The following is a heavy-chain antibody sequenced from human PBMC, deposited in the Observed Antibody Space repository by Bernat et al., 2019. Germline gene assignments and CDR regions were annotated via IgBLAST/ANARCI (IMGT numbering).Heavy chain of an antibody. CDR1: GFTFSDYY. V-gene: IGHV3-11*01. CDR2: ISSSGSTI. CDR3: ARDRVQRGGSYSADAFDI. D-gene: IGHD1-26*01. Sequence: VQLVESGGGSVQPGGSLRLSCAASGFTFSDYYMSWIRQAPGKGLEWVSYISSSGSTIYYADSVKGRFTISRDNAKNSLYLQMNSLRAEDTAVYYCARDRVQRGGSYSADAFDIWGQGTMVTVSS. J-gene: IGHJ3*02.